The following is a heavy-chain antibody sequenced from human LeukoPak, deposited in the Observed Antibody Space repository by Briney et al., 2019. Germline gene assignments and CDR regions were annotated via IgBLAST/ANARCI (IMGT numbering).Heavy chain of an antibody. D-gene: IGHD6-19*01. CDR2: ISGNSDYI. J-gene: IGHJ4*02. CDR3: AKPRGGWTRDGLHC. Sequence: PGGSLRLSCAASGFIFNNYGLTWVRQAPGKGLEWVSSISGNSDYIYYTDSVKGRFTVSRDNSKSTLFLQMNSLTAEDTALYYCAKPRGGWTRDGLHCWGQGTLVTVSS. CDR1: GFIFNNYG. V-gene: IGHV3-23*01.